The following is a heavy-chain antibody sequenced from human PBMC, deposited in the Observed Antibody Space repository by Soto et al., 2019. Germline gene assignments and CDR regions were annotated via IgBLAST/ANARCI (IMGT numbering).Heavy chain of an antibody. Sequence: PGGSLRLSCAASGFTFSSYAMHWVRQAPGKGLEWVAVISYDGSNKYYADSVKGRFTISRDNSKNTLYLQMNSLRAEDTAVCYCARPLWRDDYNWGYFDLWGRGTLVTVSS. CDR2: ISYDGSNK. J-gene: IGHJ2*01. D-gene: IGHD4-4*01. CDR3: ARPLWRDDYNWGYFDL. CDR1: GFTFSSYA. V-gene: IGHV3-30-3*01.